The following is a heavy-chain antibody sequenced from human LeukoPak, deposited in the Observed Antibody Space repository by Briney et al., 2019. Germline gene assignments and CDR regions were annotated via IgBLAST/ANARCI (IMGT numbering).Heavy chain of an antibody. J-gene: IGHJ5*02. CDR2: IYYSGTT. V-gene: IGHV4-59*01. D-gene: IGHD3/OR15-3a*01. CDR3: AMWTDYYYRFDP. CDR1: GGSFSGYY. Sequence: SETLSLTCAVYGGSFSGYYWSWIRQPPGRGLEWIGYIYYSGTTNYNPSLKSRVTISIDTSKKQFSLKLSSVTAADTAVYYCAMWTDYYYRFDPWGQGTLVTVSS.